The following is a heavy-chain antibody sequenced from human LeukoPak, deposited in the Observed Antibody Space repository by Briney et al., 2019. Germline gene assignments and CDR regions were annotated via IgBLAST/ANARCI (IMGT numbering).Heavy chain of an antibody. CDR2: ISYDGSNK. V-gene: IGHV3-30*03. D-gene: IGHD2-2*01. Sequence: GGSLRLSCAASGFTFSSYGMHWVRQAPGKGLEWVAAISYDGSNKYYADSVKGRFTISRDNSKNTLYLQMNSLRAEDTAVYYCARSGAAMFWAFDYWGQGTLVTVSS. CDR1: GFTFSSYG. CDR3: ARSGAAMFWAFDY. J-gene: IGHJ4*02.